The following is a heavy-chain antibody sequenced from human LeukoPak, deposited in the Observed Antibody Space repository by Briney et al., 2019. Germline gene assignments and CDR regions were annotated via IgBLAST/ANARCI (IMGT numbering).Heavy chain of an antibody. CDR3: ARDGEVALRYFDWLLY. CDR1: GYTFTSYG. D-gene: IGHD3-9*01. Sequence: GASVKVSCKASGYTFTSYGISWVRQAPGQGLEWMGWISAYNGNTNYAQKLQGRVTITADKSTSTAYMELSSLRSEDTAVYYCARDGEVALRYFDWLLYWGQGTLVTVSS. V-gene: IGHV1-18*04. CDR2: ISAYNGNT. J-gene: IGHJ4*02.